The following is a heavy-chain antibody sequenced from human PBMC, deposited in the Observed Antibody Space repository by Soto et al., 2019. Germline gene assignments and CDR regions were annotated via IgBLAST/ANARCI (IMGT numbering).Heavy chain of an antibody. D-gene: IGHD3-10*01. Sequence: GGSLRLSCAASGFTVSSNYMSWVRQAPGKGLEWVSVIYSGGSTYYADSVKGRFTISRHNSKNTLHLQMNSLRAEDTAVYYCARVWITMVRGVTRGRWFDPWGQGTLVTVSS. CDR2: IYSGGST. J-gene: IGHJ5*02. V-gene: IGHV3-53*04. CDR1: GFTVSSNY. CDR3: ARVWITMVRGVTRGRWFDP.